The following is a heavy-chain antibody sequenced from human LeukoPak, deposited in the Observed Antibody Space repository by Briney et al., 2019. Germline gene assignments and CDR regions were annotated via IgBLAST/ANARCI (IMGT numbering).Heavy chain of an antibody. CDR2: INPNSGGT. Sequence: ASVKVSCKASGYTFTSYGISWVRQAPGQGLEWMGWINPNSGGTNYAQKFQGRVTMTRDTSISTAYMELSRLRSDDTAVYYCARAPGGPDYLDYWGQGTLVTVSS. V-gene: IGHV1-2*02. CDR1: GYTFTSYG. CDR3: ARAPGGPDYLDY. J-gene: IGHJ4*02. D-gene: IGHD3-10*01.